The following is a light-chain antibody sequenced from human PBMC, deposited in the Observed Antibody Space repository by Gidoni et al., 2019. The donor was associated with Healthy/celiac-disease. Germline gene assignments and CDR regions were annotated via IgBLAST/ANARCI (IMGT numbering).Light chain of an antibody. V-gene: IGKV3-20*01. J-gene: IGKJ2*01. Sequence: EIVLTQSPGTLSLSPGDRATLSCRASQSVSSSYSAWYQQKPGQAPRLLIYGASSRATGIPDRFSGSGSGTDFTLTISRLEPEDFAVYYCQQYGSSSYTFGQGTKLEIK. CDR2: GAS. CDR1: QSVSSSY. CDR3: QQYGSSSYT.